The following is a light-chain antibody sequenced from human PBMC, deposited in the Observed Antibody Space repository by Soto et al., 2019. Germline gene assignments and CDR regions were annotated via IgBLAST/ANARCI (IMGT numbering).Light chain of an antibody. CDR2: DAS. Sequence: EIVLTQSPATLSLSPGDIATLCCRASQSVSRYLAWYQQKPGPAPSILIYDASYRATGIPARFSGSGSGTDFTLTISSLEPEDFAVYYCQQRSNWITFGQGTRLEI. J-gene: IGKJ5*01. CDR3: QQRSNWIT. V-gene: IGKV3-11*01. CDR1: QSVSRY.